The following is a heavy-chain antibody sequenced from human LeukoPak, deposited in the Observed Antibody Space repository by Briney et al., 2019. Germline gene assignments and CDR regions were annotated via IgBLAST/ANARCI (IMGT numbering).Heavy chain of an antibody. D-gene: IGHD3-10*01. CDR1: GVSMRTYY. V-gene: IGHV4-59*01. CDR3: ARDGRGEFDP. CDR2: IYYSGST. Sequence: PSETLSLTCNVSGVSMRTYYWTWIRQPPGKGLEWIGYIYYSGSTNYNPSLKSRVTISVDTSKNQFSLKLSSVTAADTAVYYCARDGRGEFDPWGQGTLVTVSS. J-gene: IGHJ5*02.